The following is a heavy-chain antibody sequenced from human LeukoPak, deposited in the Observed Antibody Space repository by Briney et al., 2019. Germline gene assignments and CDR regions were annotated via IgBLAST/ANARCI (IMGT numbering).Heavy chain of an antibody. V-gene: IGHV3-9*01. CDR2: ISWNSGSI. J-gene: IGHJ4*02. CDR3: ATRAGAEYYFDY. Sequence: GRSLRLSCVASGFTFDDYAMHWVRQAPGKGLEWVSGISWNSGSIGYADSVKGRFTISRDNAKNSLYLQMNSLRAEDTALYYCATRAGAEYYFDYWGQGTLVTVSS. D-gene: IGHD6-19*01. CDR1: GFTFDDYA.